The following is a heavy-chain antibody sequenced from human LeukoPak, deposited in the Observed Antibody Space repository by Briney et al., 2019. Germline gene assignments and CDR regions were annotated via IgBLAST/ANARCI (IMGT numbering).Heavy chain of an antibody. CDR2: ISAYNGNT. J-gene: IGHJ4*02. CDR1: GYTFTSYG. CDR3: ARDISVVPAAIRSDY. D-gene: IGHD2-2*01. Sequence: ASVKVSCKASGYTFTSYGISWERQAPGQGLEWMGWISAYNGNTNYAQKLQGRVTMTTDTSTSTAYMELRSLRSDDTAVYYCARDISVVPAAIRSDYWGQGTLVTVSS. V-gene: IGHV1-18*01.